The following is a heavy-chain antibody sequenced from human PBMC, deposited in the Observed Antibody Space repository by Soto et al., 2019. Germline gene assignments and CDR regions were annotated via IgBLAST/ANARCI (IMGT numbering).Heavy chain of an antibody. CDR3: VRDRDLGGDMAHGDF. CDR1: GFTVISNY. CDR2: INSDGSST. D-gene: IGHD2-21*01. J-gene: IGHJ4*01. Sequence: GGSLRLSCAASGFTVISNYMSWVRQAPGKGLVWVSRINSDGSSTSYADSVKGRFTISRDNAKNTLYLQMNSLRAEDTAVYYCVRDRDLGGDMAHGDFWGQGTLVTGSS. V-gene: IGHV3-74*01.